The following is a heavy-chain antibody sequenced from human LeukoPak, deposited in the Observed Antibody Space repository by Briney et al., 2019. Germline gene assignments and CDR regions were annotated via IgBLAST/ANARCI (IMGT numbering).Heavy chain of an antibody. V-gene: IGHV3-23*01. Sequence: GGSLRLSCADPGVTYRVETMRWGGQAPGKGLEWVSAISVSGGSTYYADSVKGRFTISRDNSKNTLNLQMNSLRAEDTAVYYCARTTAHGTSFDYWGEESLVTVSS. D-gene: IGHD1-1*01. CDR1: GVTYRVET. CDR2: ISVSGGST. J-gene: IGHJ4*02. CDR3: ARTTAHGTSFDY.